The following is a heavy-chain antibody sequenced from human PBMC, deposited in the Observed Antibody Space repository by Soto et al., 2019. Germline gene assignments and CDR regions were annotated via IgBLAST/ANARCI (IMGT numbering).Heavy chain of an antibody. CDR2: IWYDGSNK. Sequence: GGSLRLSCAASGFTFSSYGMHWVRQAPGKGLEWVAVIWYDGSNKYYADSVKGRFTISRDNSKNTLYLQMNSLRAEDTAVYYCARDTVVPARWGLNWFDPWGQGTLVTVSS. CDR3: ARDTVVPARWGLNWFDP. D-gene: IGHD2-2*01. J-gene: IGHJ5*02. V-gene: IGHV3-33*01. CDR1: GFTFSSYG.